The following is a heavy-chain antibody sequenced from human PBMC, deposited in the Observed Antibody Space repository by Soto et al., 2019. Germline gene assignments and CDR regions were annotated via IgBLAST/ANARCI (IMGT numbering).Heavy chain of an antibody. CDR1: GGSISNGYY. D-gene: IGHD6-13*01. Sequence: QVQLQESGPGLVKPSQTLSLTCTVSGGSISNGYYWSWIRQHPGKGLEWIGYIYYSGSTYYNPSLKSRVTISVDTSKNQFSLKLSSVTAADTAVYYCATPRGGYNRDYYGMDVWGQGTTVTVSS. J-gene: IGHJ6*02. CDR3: ATPRGGYNRDYYGMDV. CDR2: IYYSGST. V-gene: IGHV4-31*03.